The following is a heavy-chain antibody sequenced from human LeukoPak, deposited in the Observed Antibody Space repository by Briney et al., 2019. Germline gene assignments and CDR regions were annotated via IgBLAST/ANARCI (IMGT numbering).Heavy chain of an antibody. CDR1: GFAFSTYN. J-gene: IGHJ4*02. CDR3: VREKYCTPTDCLHGRFYFNC. V-gene: IGHV3-30*04. CDR2: ISYDGRNE. D-gene: IGHD2-8*01. Sequence: GGSLRLSCAASGFAFSTYNMHWVRQAPGKGLEWVAVISYDGRNENHAESVKGRFTISRNKSKNTLYLQMNTLRTEDTALYYCVREKYCTPTDCLHGRFYFNCWGQGTLVTVSS.